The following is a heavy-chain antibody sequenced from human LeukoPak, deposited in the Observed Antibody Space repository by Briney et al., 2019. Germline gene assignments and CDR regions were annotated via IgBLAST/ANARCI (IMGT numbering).Heavy chain of an antibody. J-gene: IGHJ4*02. D-gene: IGHD3-22*01. CDR2: ISSSGSTI. CDR1: GFTFSSYE. CDR3: ARANYYDISGYDY. V-gene: IGHV3-48*03. Sequence: GGSLRLSCAASGFTFSSYEMNWVRQAPGKGLEWVSYISSSGSTISYADSVKDRFTISRDNAKNSLYLQMNSLRAEDTAVYYCARANYYDISGYDYWGQGTLVTVSS.